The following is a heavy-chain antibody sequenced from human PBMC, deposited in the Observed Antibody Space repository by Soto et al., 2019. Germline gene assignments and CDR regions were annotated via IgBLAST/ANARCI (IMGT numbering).Heavy chain of an antibody. CDR3: ARGWELEY. D-gene: IGHD1-26*01. CDR2: ISNYNGDT. CDR1: GYTFTNYD. Sequence: QVQLVQSGAEVKKPGASVKVSCKTSGYTFTNYDINWVRQAPGQGLEWMGSISNYNGDTDYAQKLQGRVTMTTDTSTTTAYMERTSVTSDDTAVYFCARGWELEYWGQGTLVSVSS. V-gene: IGHV1-18*01. J-gene: IGHJ4*02.